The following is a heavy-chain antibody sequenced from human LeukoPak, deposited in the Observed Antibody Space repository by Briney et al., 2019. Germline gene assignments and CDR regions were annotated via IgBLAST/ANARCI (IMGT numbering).Heavy chain of an antibody. Sequence: SVKVSCKASGGTFSSYAISWVRQAPGQGLEWMGGIIPIFGTANYAQKFQGRVTITADESTSTAYMELSSLRSEDTAVYYCAAVGWEYSSSPLPMDVWGQGTTVTVSS. CDR2: IIPIFGTA. CDR3: AAVGWEYSSSPLPMDV. V-gene: IGHV1-69*13. CDR1: GGTFSSYA. D-gene: IGHD6-6*01. J-gene: IGHJ6*02.